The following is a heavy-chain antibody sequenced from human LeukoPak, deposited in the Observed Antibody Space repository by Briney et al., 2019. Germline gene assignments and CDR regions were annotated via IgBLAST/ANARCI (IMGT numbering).Heavy chain of an antibody. J-gene: IGHJ5*02. V-gene: IGHV4-39*01. Sequence: SETLSLTCAVSGGSISSSSYYWGWIRQPPVKGLEWIGSSYYSGSTYYNPSLKSRVTISVDTSKNQFSLKLSSVTAADTAVYYCARNEGILSPVNWFDPWGQGTLVTVSS. CDR3: ARNEGILSPVNWFDP. CDR1: GGSISSSSYY. CDR2: SYYSGST. D-gene: IGHD2-15*01.